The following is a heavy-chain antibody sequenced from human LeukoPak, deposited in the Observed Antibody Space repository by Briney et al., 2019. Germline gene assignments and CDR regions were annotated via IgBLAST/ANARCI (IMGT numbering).Heavy chain of an antibody. CDR1: GFTFSSYG. V-gene: IGHV3-30*02. Sequence: GGSLRLSCAASGFTFSSYGMHWVRQAPGKGLEWVAFIRYDGSNKYYADSVKGRFTISRDNSKNTLYLQMNSLRSEDTAVYYCARDRAPYCSSTSCYEYFQHWGQGTLVTVSS. J-gene: IGHJ1*01. D-gene: IGHD2-2*01. CDR2: IRYDGSNK. CDR3: ARDRAPYCSSTSCYEYFQH.